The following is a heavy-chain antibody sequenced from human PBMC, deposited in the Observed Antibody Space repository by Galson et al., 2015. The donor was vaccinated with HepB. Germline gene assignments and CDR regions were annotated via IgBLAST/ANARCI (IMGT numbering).Heavy chain of an antibody. CDR1: GYTFTSYG. CDR2: INAYNGKT. Sequence: SVKVSCKASGYTFTSYGISWVRQAPGQGLEWMGWINAYNGKTNDAQKFQGRVTLTTDTSTSTAYMELRSLTSDDTAVYYCARHSYNSGWSFDCYSGMDVWGQGTTVTVSS. D-gene: IGHD6-19*01. J-gene: IGHJ6*02. CDR3: ARHSYNSGWSFDCYSGMDV. V-gene: IGHV1-18*04.